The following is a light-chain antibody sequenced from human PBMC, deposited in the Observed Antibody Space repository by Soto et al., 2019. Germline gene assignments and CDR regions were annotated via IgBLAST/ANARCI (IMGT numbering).Light chain of an antibody. J-gene: IGKJ4*01. CDR3: QQRSNWPPG. V-gene: IGKV3-11*01. CDR2: DAS. Sequence: EIVLTQSPATLSLSPGESATLSCRASQSVSSYLAWYQQKTGQAPRILIYDASNRATGIPDRFSGSGSGTDLTLTISRLEPEDFAVYYCQQRSNWPPGFGGGTKGDIK. CDR1: QSVSSY.